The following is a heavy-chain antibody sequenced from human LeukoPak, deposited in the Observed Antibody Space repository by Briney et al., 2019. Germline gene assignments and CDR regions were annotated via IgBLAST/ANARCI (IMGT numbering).Heavy chain of an antibody. CDR2: IYYSGST. J-gene: IGHJ5*02. V-gene: IGHV4-59*08. CDR3: ARHFTMVRGYNWFDP. CDR1: GGSISSYY. Sequence: SETLSLTCTVSGGSISSYYWSWIRQPPGRGLEWIGYIYYSGSTNHNPSLKSRVTISVDTSKNQFSLRLSSVTAADTAVYYCARHFTMVRGYNWFDPWGQGTLVTVSS. D-gene: IGHD3-10*01.